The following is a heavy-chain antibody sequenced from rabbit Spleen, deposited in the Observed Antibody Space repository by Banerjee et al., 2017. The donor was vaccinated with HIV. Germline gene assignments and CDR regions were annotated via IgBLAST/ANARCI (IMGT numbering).Heavy chain of an antibody. Sequence: QEQLVESGGGLVQPEGSLTLTCTASEFDFSGNYYICWFRQAPGKGPEWIACIFAGSSGNTYYASWAKGRFTISKTSSTTVTLQMTSLTAADTATYFCARDINSVIHRLDLWGQGTLVTVS. CDR2: IFAGSSGNT. CDR1: EFDFSGNYY. CDR3: ARDINSVIHRLDL. D-gene: IGHD7-1*01. V-gene: IGHV1S45*01. J-gene: IGHJ3*01.